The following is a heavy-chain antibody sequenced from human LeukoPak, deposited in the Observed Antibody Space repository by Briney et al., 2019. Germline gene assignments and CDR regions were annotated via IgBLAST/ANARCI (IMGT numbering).Heavy chain of an antibody. CDR2: IYYSGST. CDR3: ARDRNSGSYSTIDY. Sequence: PSETLSLTCTVSGGSISSSSYYWGWIRQPPGKGLEWIGSIYYSGSTYYNPSLKSRVTISVDTSKNQFSLKLSSVTAADTAVYYCARDRNSGSYSTIDYWGQGTLVTVSS. D-gene: IGHD1-26*01. J-gene: IGHJ4*02. V-gene: IGHV4-39*07. CDR1: GGSISSSSYY.